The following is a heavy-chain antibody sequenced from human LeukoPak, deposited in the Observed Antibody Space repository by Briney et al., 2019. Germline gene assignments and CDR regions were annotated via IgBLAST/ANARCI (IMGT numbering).Heavy chain of an antibody. D-gene: IGHD2-2*01. V-gene: IGHV3-23*01. CDR2: ISGSGGST. CDR1: GFTFSSYA. J-gene: IGHJ6*02. CDR3: AKDTSSTYGMDV. Sequence: GGSLRLSCAASGFTFSSYAMSWVRQAPGKGLEWVSAISGSGGSTYYADSVKGRFTISRDNAKNSLYLQMNSLRAEDTALYYCAKDTSSTYGMDVWGQGTTVTVSS.